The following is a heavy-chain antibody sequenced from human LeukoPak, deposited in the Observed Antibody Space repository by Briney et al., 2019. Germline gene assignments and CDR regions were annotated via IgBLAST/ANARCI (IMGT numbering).Heavy chain of an antibody. J-gene: IGHJ3*02. D-gene: IGHD6-13*01. CDR2: ISGDGVNK. Sequence: PGRSLRLSCAASGFSFSSYAMDWVRQAPGEGLEWVAVISGDGVNKYYAESVKGRFTISRDKSKNTLYLQMNSLRAEDTAVYYCARDFPLAADDAFDIWGQGTMVTVSS. CDR1: GFSFSSYA. V-gene: IGHV3-30-3*01. CDR3: ARDFPLAADDAFDI.